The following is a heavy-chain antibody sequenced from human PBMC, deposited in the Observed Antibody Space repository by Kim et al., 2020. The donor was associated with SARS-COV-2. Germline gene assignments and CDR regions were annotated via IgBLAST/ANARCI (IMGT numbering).Heavy chain of an antibody. V-gene: IGHV3-33*01. CDR2: IWYDGSNK. CDR1: GFTFSTYG. CDR3: GRDAGYCSSTSCPSDY. D-gene: IGHD2-2*01. Sequence: GGSLRLSCAASGFTFSTYGMHWVRQAPGKGLEWVAVIWYDGSNKYYADSVKGRFTISRDNSKNTLYLQMNSLRAEDKAVYYCGRDAGYCSSTSCPSDYWGQGTLVTVSS. J-gene: IGHJ4*02.